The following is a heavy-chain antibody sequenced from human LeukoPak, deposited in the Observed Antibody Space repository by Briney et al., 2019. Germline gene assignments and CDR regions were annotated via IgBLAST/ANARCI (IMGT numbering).Heavy chain of an antibody. J-gene: IGHJ4*02. CDR3: TSPSPWGCSWYQPDY. CDR1: GFTFSGSA. D-gene: IGHD6-13*01. V-gene: IGHV3-73*01. CDR2: IRSKASSYAT. Sequence: GGSLRLSCAASGFTFSGSAMHWVRQASGKGLEWVGRIRSKASSYATAYAASVKGRFTISRDDSKNTAYLQMNSLKTEDTAVYYCTSPSPWGCSWYQPDYWGQGTLVTVSS.